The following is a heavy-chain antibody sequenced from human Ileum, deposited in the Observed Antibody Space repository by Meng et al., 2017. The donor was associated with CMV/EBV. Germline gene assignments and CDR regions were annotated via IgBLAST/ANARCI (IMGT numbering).Heavy chain of an antibody. D-gene: IGHD3-16*01. CDR3: ARETGEGTRDFGY. Sequence: VQQYASWVEVTEPGAPGTCSCTTSRTTFNYYWLNWVRQAPGQGLEWMGWIRTHTGDTKYQQNFQGRVTLTRDTSISTAYMELVGLTSDDTAVYYCARETGEGTRDFGYWGQGTLVTVSS. CDR1: RTTFNYYW. CDR2: IRTHTGDT. V-gene: IGHV1-2*02. J-gene: IGHJ4*02.